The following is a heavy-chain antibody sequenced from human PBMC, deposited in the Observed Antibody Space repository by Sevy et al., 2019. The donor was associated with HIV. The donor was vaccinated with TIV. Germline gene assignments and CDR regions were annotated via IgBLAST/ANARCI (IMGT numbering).Heavy chain of an antibody. Sequence: EGSLRLSCAASGFTFSSNSMNWVHQAPGKGLEWVSSIGSSSSYIYYADSVKGRFTISRDNAKNSLYLQMNSLRAEDTAVYYCAAGTVVTPYWFDPWGQGTLVTVSS. CDR1: GFTFSSNS. CDR2: IGSSSSYI. J-gene: IGHJ5*02. D-gene: IGHD2-21*02. CDR3: AAGTVVTPYWFDP. V-gene: IGHV3-21*01.